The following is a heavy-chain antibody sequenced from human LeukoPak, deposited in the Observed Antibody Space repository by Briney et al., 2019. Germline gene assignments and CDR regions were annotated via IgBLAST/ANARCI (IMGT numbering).Heavy chain of an antibody. CDR1: GFTFDDYA. D-gene: IGHD6-19*01. Sequence: GRSLRLSCAASGFTFDDYAMHWVRQAPGKGLEWVSGISWNSGSIGYADSVKGRLTISRDNAKNSLYLQMNTLRAEDTAVYYCARADSSGWYWEYFDYWGQGTLVTVSS. J-gene: IGHJ4*02. CDR2: ISWNSGSI. V-gene: IGHV3-9*01. CDR3: ARADSSGWYWEYFDY.